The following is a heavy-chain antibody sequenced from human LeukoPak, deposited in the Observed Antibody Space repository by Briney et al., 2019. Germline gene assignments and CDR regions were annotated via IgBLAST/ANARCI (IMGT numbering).Heavy chain of an antibody. Sequence: SVKVSCKASGGTFSSYAISWVRQAPGQGLEWMGRIIPIFGTANYAQKFQGRVTITTDESTSTAYMELSSLRSEDTAVYYCAGGPYYDFWSDYLRYWGQGTLVTVSS. J-gene: IGHJ4*02. V-gene: IGHV1-69*05. CDR2: IIPIFGTA. D-gene: IGHD3-3*01. CDR3: AGGPYYDFWSDYLRY. CDR1: GGTFSSYA.